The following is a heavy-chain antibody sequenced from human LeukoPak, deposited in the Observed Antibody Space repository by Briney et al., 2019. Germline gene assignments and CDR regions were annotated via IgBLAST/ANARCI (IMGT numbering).Heavy chain of an antibody. CDR3: AREGYYGSVKTDAFDI. V-gene: IGHV4-59*12. J-gene: IGHJ3*02. D-gene: IGHD3-10*01. CDR1: GGSISSYY. Sequence: SDTLSLTCTVSGGSISSYYWSWIRQPPGKGLEWIGYIYYSGSTNYNPSLKSRVTISVDTSKNQFSLKLSSVTAADTAVYYCAREGYYGSVKTDAFDIWGQGTMVTVSS. CDR2: IYYSGST.